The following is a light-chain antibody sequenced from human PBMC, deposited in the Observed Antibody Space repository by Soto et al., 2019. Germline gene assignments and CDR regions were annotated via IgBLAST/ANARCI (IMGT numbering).Light chain of an antibody. CDR1: SSDVGSYNL. CDR2: EGS. V-gene: IGLV2-23*01. Sequence: QSALTQPASVSGSPGQSITISCTGTSSDVGSYNLVSWYQHHPGKAPKLMIYEGSIRPSGVSNRFSGSKSGHTASLTISGLQAEDEGDYYSSSYVRAMVFGGGTKLTVL. CDR3: SSYVRAMV. J-gene: IGLJ2*01.